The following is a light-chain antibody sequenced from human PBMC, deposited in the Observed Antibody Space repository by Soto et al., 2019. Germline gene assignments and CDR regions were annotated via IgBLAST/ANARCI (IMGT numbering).Light chain of an antibody. Sequence: DVVMTPSPLSLPVTLGQPASISCRSSQSLVFSDGNTFLNWFHQRPGQSPRRLLYKVSNRDSGVPDRFRGSGSGTDFTLKISRVQAEDVGVYYCMQCTHWPGTFGRGTKLEIK. J-gene: IGKJ2*01. CDR3: MQCTHWPGT. V-gene: IGKV2-30*01. CDR2: KVS. CDR1: QSLVFSDGNTF.